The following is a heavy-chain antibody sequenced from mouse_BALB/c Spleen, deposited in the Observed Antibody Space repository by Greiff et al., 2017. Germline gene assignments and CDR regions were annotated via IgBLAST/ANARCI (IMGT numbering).Heavy chain of an antibody. CDR1: GYTFTSYY. D-gene: IGHD2-1*01. J-gene: IGHJ3*01. Sequence: QVQLQQSGAELVKPGASVKLSCKASGYTFTSYYMYWVKQRPGQGLEWIGEINPSNGGTNFNEKFKSKATLTVDKSSSTAYMQLSSLTSEDSAVYYCTRSYGNYEGFAYWGQGTLVTVSA. CDR3: TRSYGNYEGFAY. V-gene: IGHV1S81*02. CDR2: INPSNGGT.